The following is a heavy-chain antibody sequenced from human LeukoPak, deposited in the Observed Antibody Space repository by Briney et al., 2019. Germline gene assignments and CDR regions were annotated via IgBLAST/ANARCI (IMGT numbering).Heavy chain of an antibody. CDR2: IYSGGST. CDR1: GFTVSSNY. Sequence: GSLRLSCAASGFTVSSNYMSWVRQAPGKGLEWVSVIYSGGSTYYADSVKGRFTISRDNSKNTLYLQMNSLRAEDTAVYYCARLYSSSWYKSNYYYYYYMDVWGKGTTVTVSS. D-gene: IGHD6-13*01. V-gene: IGHV3-53*01. CDR3: ARLYSSSWYKSNYYYYYYMDV. J-gene: IGHJ6*03.